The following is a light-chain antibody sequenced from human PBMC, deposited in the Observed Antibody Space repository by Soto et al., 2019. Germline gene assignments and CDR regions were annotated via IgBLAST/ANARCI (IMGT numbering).Light chain of an antibody. CDR3: KQRSNWIT. CDR1: QSASSY. J-gene: IGKJ5*01. Sequence: EIVLTQSPATLSLSPGERATLSCRASQSASSYLAWYQQKPGQAPRLLIYDASNRATGIPARFSGSGSGTDFTLTISSLEPEDFAVYYCKQRSNWITFGQGKRLEI. V-gene: IGKV3-11*01. CDR2: DAS.